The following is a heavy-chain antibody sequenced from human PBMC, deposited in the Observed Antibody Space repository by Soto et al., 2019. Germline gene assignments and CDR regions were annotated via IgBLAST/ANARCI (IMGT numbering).Heavy chain of an antibody. V-gene: IGHV1-18*01. Sequence: GPSVNVACKAAGYTFNFYGITWVRQAPGQGLEWMGWISGFNGNTNYAADLQGRVTMTTDTSTSTAYMERRGLRSDDTAVYYCARICVSSGHHPPVFASWGQRTLVIVSA. CDR2: ISGFNGNT. D-gene: IGHD3-3*01. CDR1: GYTFNFYG. J-gene: IGHJ1*01. CDR3: ARICVSSGHHPPVFAS.